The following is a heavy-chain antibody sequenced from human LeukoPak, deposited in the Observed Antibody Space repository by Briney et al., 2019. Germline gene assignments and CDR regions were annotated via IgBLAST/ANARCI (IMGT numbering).Heavy chain of an antibody. CDR1: GGTFSSYA. CDR2: IIPIFGTA. J-gene: IGHJ3*02. CDR3: ARDIVVVPAAPGAFDI. V-gene: IGHV1-69*13. D-gene: IGHD2-2*01. Sequence: ASVKVSCKASGGTFSSYAISWVRQAPGQGLEWMGGIIPIFGTANYAQKFQGRVTITADESTSTAYMELSSPRSEDTAVYYCARDIVVVPAAPGAFDIWGQGTMVTVSS.